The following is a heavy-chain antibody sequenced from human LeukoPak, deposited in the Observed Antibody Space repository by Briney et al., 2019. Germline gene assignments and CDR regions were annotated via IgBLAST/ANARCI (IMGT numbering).Heavy chain of an antibody. CDR3: ARGGYDFWSTFYILGY. CDR1: GGSISSSNYY. V-gene: IGHV4-61*05. D-gene: IGHD3-3*01. CDR2: IYASGST. J-gene: IGHJ4*02. Sequence: SETLSLTCIVPGGSISSSNYYWAWIRQPPGKGLDWIGYIYASGSTSYNPSLKSRVTISVDTSKNQFSLKLSSVTAADTAVYYCARGGYDFWSTFYILGYWGQGALVTVSS.